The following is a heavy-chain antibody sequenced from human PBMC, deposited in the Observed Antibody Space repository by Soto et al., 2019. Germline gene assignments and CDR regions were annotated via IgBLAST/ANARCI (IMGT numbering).Heavy chain of an antibody. CDR2: ISYDGSNK. V-gene: IGHV3-30-3*01. CDR1: GFTFSSYA. CDR3: ARGSPCTNGVCYQPPTYTWFDP. J-gene: IGHJ5*02. D-gene: IGHD2-8*01. Sequence: QVQLVESGGGVVQPGRSLRLSCAASGFTFSSYAMHWVRQAPGKGLEWVAVISYDGSNKYYADSVKGRFTISRDNSKNTLYLQMNSLRAEDTAVYYCARGSPCTNGVCYQPPTYTWFDPWGQGTLVTVSS.